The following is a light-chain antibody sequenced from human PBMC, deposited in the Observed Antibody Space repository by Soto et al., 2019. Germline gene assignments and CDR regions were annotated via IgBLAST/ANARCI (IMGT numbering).Light chain of an antibody. J-gene: IGKJ4*01. Sequence: DIQMTQSPSSVSASVGARVTITCRASQGIVSWFAWYQQKPGKAPKLRIYAASNLQSGVPLRFSGSGSGTDFTLTLSSRQPEDVATYYCQQTTSCPLPFGGGTKVEIK. V-gene: IGKV1-12*01. CDR2: AAS. CDR1: QGIVSW. CDR3: QQTTSCPLP.